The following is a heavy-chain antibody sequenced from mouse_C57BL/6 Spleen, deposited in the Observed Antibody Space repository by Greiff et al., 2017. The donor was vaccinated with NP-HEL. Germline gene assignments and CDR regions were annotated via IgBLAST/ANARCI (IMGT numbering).Heavy chain of an antibody. D-gene: IGHD2-3*01. CDR2: IDPSDSET. CDR1: GYTFTSYW. J-gene: IGHJ3*01. V-gene: IGHV1-52*01. CDR3: ARSQRGLLSWFAD. Sequence: QVQLKQPGAELVRPGSSVKLSCKASGYTFTSYWMHWVKQRPIQGLEWIGNIDPSDSETHSNQKFKDKATLTVDKSSSTAYMQLSSLTSEDSAVYYSARSQRGLLSWFADWGQGTLVTVSA.